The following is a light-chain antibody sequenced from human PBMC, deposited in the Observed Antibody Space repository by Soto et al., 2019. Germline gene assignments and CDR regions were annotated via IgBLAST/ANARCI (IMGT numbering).Light chain of an antibody. V-gene: IGLV1-40*01. CDR2: GNS. CDR3: QSYDSSLSGSYV. CDR1: SSNIGAGYD. Sequence: QSVLTQPPSVSGAPGQRVTISCTGSSSNIGAGYDVPWYQQLPGTAPKLLIYGNSNRPSGVPDRFSGSKSGTSAPLAITGLQAEDEADYYCQSYDSSLSGSYVFGTGTKVTVL. J-gene: IGLJ1*01.